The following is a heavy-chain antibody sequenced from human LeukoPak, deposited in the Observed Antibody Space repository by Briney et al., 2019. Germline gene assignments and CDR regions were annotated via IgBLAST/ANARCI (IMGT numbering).Heavy chain of an antibody. Sequence: SETLSLTCTVSGGSISSYYWSWIRQPPGKGLEWIGYIYYSGSTNYIPSLKSRVTISVDTSKNQFSLRLSSVTAADTALYYCARDCSSSRCYDYWGQGTLVTVSS. CDR1: GGSISSYY. D-gene: IGHD2-2*01. V-gene: IGHV4-59*01. J-gene: IGHJ4*02. CDR2: IYYSGST. CDR3: ARDCSSSRCYDY.